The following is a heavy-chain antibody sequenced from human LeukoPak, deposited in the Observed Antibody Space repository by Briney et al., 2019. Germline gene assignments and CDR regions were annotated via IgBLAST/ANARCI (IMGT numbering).Heavy chain of an antibody. CDR1: GFAFSSYG. J-gene: IGHJ4*02. CDR2: TWYDGSKK. D-gene: IGHD6-13*01. V-gene: IGHV3-33*01. Sequence: GRSLRLSCAASGFAFSSYGMHWVRQTPGTGLEWVAVTWYDGSKKYYADSVKGRFIISRDNSKNTLYLQMNSLRVEDTAVYYCARDRLAAAGAGSHFDYWGQGTLVTVSS. CDR3: ARDRLAAAGAGSHFDY.